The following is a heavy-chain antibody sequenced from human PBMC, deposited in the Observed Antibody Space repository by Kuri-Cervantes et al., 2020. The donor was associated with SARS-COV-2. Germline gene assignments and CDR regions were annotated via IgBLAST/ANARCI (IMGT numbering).Heavy chain of an antibody. CDR3: ARKGGAYSSSCPDY. Sequence: GESLKISCAASGFTFSSYAMSWVRQAPGKGLEWVSAISGSGGSTYYADSVKGRSTISRDNSKNTLYLQMNSLRAEDTAVYYCARKGGAYSSSCPDYWGQGTLVTVSS. CDR2: ISGSGGST. D-gene: IGHD6-13*01. CDR1: GFTFSSYA. V-gene: IGHV3-23*01. J-gene: IGHJ4*02.